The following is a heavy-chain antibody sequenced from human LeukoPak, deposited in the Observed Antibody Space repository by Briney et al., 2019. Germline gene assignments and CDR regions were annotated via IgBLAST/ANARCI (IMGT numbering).Heavy chain of an antibody. CDR1: GGSVSSGSYY. CDR3: ARVDILTGYYLDY. Sequence: SETLSLTCTVSGGSVSSGSYYWSWIRQPPGKGLEWIGYIYYSGSTNCNPSLKSRVTISVDTSKNQFSLKLSSVTAADTAVYYCARVDILTGYYLDYWGQGTLVTVSS. CDR2: IYYSGST. V-gene: IGHV4-61*01. J-gene: IGHJ4*02. D-gene: IGHD3-9*01.